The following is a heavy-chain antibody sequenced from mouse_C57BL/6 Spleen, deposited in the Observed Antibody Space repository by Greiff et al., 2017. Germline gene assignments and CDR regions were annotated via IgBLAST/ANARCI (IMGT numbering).Heavy chain of an antibody. V-gene: IGHV14-1*01. CDR3: TFITAVVGFDY. D-gene: IGHD1-1*01. Sequence: VQLQQPGAELVRPGSSVKLSCKASGYTFTSYWMHWVKQRPEQGLEWIGRIDPEDGDTEYAPKFQGKATMTADTSSNTAYLQLSSLTSEDTAVYYCTFITAVVGFDYWGQGTTLTVSS. CDR2: IDPEDGDT. J-gene: IGHJ2*01. CDR1: GYTFTSYW.